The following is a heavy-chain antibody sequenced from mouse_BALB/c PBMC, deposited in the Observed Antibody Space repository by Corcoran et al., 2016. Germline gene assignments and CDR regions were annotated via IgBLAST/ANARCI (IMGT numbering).Heavy chain of an antibody. CDR3: ARSGLGPGPFAY. CDR2: IYPGSGNT. CDR1: GYTFTDYY. Sequence: QIQLQQSGPELVKPGASVKISCKASGYTFTDYYINWVKQKPGQGLEWIEWIYPGSGNTKYNEKFKGKATLTVDTSSSTAYMQLSSLTSEDTAVYFCARSGLGPGPFAYWGQGTLVTVSA. V-gene: IGHV1-84*02. D-gene: IGHD4-1*01. J-gene: IGHJ3*01.